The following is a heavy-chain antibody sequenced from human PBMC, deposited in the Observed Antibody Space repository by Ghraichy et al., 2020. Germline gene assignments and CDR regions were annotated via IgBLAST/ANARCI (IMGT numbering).Heavy chain of an antibody. V-gene: IGHV1-2*02. CDR1: GYTFTGYY. CDR3: ARGGTRIQLPTRYFAY. Sequence: ASVKVSCKASGYTFTGYYMHWVRQAPGQGLEWMGWINPNSGGTNYAQKFQGRVTMTRDTSISTAYMELSRLRSDDTAVYYCARGGTRIQLPTRYFAYWGQGTLVTVSS. CDR2: INPNSGGT. J-gene: IGHJ4*02. D-gene: IGHD5-18*01.